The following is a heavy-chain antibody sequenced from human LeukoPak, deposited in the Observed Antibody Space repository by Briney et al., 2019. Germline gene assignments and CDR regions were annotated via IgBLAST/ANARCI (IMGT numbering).Heavy chain of an antibody. CDR3: AKGDGYSLFDY. J-gene: IGHJ4*02. CDR1: GFPFSSYA. Sequence: GESLRLSCAASGFPFSSYAMNWVRQAPGKGLEWVSAISSSGGSTYYADSVKGRFTISRDNSKNTLYLQMNSLRAEDTAVYYSAKGDGYSLFDYWGQGTLVTVSS. V-gene: IGHV3-23*01. CDR2: ISSSGGST. D-gene: IGHD5-24*01.